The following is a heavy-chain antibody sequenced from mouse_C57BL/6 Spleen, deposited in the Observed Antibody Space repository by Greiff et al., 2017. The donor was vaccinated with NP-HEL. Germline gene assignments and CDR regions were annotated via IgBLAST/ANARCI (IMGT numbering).Heavy chain of an antibody. CDR1: GYTFTDYE. D-gene: IGHD2-4*01. CDR3: TRGLRHFDY. CDR2: IDPETGGT. V-gene: IGHV1-15*01. Sequence: QVQLQQSGAELVRPGASVTLSCKASGYTFTDYEMHWVKQTPVHGLEWIGAIDPETGGTAYNQKFKGKAILTADKSSSTAYMELRSLTSEDSAVYYCTRGLRHFDYWGQGTTLTVST. J-gene: IGHJ2*01.